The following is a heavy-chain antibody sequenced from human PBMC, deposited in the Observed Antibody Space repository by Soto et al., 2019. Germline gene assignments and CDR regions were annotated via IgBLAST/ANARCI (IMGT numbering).Heavy chain of an antibody. V-gene: IGHV3-9*01. D-gene: IGHD6-19*01. J-gene: IGHJ3*02. CDR2: ISWNSGSI. CDR1: GFTFDDYA. CDR3: AKDIGQWLVKNAFDI. Sequence: EVQLVESGGGLVQPGRSLRLSCAASGFTFDDYAMHLVRQAPGKGLEWVSGISWNSGSIGYADSVKGRFTISRDNAKNSLYLQMNSLRAEDTALYYCAKDIGQWLVKNAFDIWGQGTMVTVSS.